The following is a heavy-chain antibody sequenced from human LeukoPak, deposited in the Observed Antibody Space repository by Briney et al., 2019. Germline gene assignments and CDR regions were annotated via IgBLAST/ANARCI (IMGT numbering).Heavy chain of an antibody. CDR2: INHSGST. J-gene: IGHJ4*02. Sequence: PSETLSLTCAVYGGSFSGYYWSWIRQPPGKGLEWIGEINHSGSTNYNPSLKSRVTISVDTSKNQFSLKLSSVTAADTAVYYCARGARINCSGGSCYSDFDYWGQGTLVTVSS. D-gene: IGHD2-15*01. V-gene: IGHV4-34*01. CDR1: GGSFSGYY. CDR3: ARGARINCSGGSCYSDFDY.